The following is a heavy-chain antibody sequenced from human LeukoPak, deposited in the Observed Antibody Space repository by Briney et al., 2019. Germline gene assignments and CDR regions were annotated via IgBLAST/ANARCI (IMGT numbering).Heavy chain of an antibody. CDR1: GGSISSGVYY. D-gene: IGHD5-24*01. CDR2: IYYTGTT. V-gene: IGHV4-31*03. J-gene: IGHJ4*02. CDR3: ARVNTISSFDY. Sequence: PSETLSLTCTVSGGSISSGVYYWSWIRQHPGKGLERIGYIYYTGTTYYNPSLKSRITISVDTSKNQFSLKLSSVTAADTAIYYCARVNTISSFDYWGQGTLVTVSS.